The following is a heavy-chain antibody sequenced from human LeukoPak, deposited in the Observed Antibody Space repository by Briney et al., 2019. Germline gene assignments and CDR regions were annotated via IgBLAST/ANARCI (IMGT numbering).Heavy chain of an antibody. Sequence: GGSLRLSCAASGFTVSSNYMSWVRQAPGKGLEWVSVIYSVSSTSYADSVKGRFTISRDNSKNTLYLQMNSLRAEDTAVYYCARGEDYGDYFDYWGQGTLVTVSS. V-gene: IGHV3-53*01. CDR3: ARGEDYGDYFDY. CDR2: IYSVSST. CDR1: GFTVSSNY. D-gene: IGHD4-17*01. J-gene: IGHJ4*02.